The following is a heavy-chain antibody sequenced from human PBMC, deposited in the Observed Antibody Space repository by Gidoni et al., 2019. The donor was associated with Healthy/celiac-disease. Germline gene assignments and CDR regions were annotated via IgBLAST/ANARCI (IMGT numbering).Heavy chain of an antibody. D-gene: IGHD2-2*02. Sequence: QVQLVQSGAAVKTPGSSVKVSCKASGGTFSSYAFSWGRQAPGQGLDWMGGIIPIFGTANYAQKFQGRVTITADESTSTAYMELSSRRSEDTAVYYCARDSCSSTSCYNPYYYYGMDVWGQGTTVTVSS. V-gene: IGHV1-69*01. CDR3: ARDSCSSTSCYNPYYYYGMDV. CDR2: IIPIFGTA. J-gene: IGHJ6*02. CDR1: GGTFSSYA.